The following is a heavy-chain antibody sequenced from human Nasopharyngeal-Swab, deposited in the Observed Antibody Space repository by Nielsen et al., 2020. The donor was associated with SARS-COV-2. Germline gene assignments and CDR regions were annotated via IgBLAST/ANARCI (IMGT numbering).Heavy chain of an antibody. Sequence: GSLRLSCAVYCGSFSDYYWSWIRQPPGRGLEWIGEINHSGSTNYNPSLKSRVTISVATSKNQFSLKLSSVTAADTAVYYCARQGSSSRTFDYWGQGTLVTVSS. J-gene: IGHJ4*02. V-gene: IGHV4-34*01. CDR1: CGSFSDYY. D-gene: IGHD6-13*01. CDR3: ARQGSSSRTFDY. CDR2: INHSGST.